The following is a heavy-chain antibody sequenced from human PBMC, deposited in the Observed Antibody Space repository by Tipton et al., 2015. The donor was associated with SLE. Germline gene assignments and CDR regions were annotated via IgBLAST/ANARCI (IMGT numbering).Heavy chain of an antibody. CDR1: GFTFDDYA. Sequence: SLRLSCAASGFTFDDYAVHWVRQAPGKGLEWVSGISWNSGSIGYADSVKGRFTISRDNAKNSLYLQMNSLRAEDTGLYYCAKDRAVAGLDAFDIWGQGPIGTVSS. CDR2: ISWNSGSI. D-gene: IGHD6-19*01. CDR3: AKDRAVAGLDAFDI. J-gene: IGHJ3*02. V-gene: IGHV3-9*01.